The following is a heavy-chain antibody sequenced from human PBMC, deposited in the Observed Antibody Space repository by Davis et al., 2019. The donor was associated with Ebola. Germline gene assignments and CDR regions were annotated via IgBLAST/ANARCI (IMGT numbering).Heavy chain of an antibody. J-gene: IGHJ6*02. V-gene: IGHV3-30*18. Sequence: RGSLRPSCAASGFTLRSYCMHWVRPAPGQGLEWVAVLSYDGTNKYYADPVKGRFTISRDNSKNTLYLQMNSLRAEDPAVYYCAKGSSSSWDYYYYYGMDVWGQGTTVTVSS. CDR3: AKGSSSSWDYYYYYGMDV. D-gene: IGHD6-6*01. CDR2: LSYDGTNK. CDR1: GFTLRSYC.